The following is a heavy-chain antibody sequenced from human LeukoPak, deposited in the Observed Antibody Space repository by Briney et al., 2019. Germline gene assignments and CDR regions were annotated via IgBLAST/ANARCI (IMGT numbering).Heavy chain of an antibody. CDR3: ARDNGIGYCSSTSCYKHFQH. D-gene: IGHD2-2*02. CDR2: INPNSGGT. CDR1: GYTFTGYY. V-gene: IGHV1-2*02. Sequence: APVKVSCKASGYTFTGYYMHWVRQAPGQGLEWMGWINPNSGGTNYAQKFQGRVTMTRDTSISTAYMELSRLRSDDTAVYYCARDNGIGYCSSTSCYKHFQHWGQGTLVTVSS. J-gene: IGHJ1*01.